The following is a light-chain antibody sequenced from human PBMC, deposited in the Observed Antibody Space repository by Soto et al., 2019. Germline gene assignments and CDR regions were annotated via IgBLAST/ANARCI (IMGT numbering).Light chain of an antibody. V-gene: IGLV2-14*01. CDR3: SSYTSRSTIVV. CDR1: SSDVGGYNY. Sequence: QSVLTQPASVSGSPGQSITISCTGTSSDVGGYNYVSWYQQHPGKAPKLMIYDVSNRPSGVSNRFSGSKSGNTASLTISGLKAEDEADYYCSSYTSRSTIVVFGTGTKLTVL. CDR2: DVS. J-gene: IGLJ1*01.